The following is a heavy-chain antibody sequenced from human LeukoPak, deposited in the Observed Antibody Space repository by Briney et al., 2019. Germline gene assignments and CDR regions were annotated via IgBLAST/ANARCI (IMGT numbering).Heavy chain of an antibody. CDR1: GYTFTSYG. CDR3: ARGLMGWNYRNWFDP. J-gene: IGHJ5*02. Sequence: ASVKVSCKTSGYTFTSYGISWVRQAPGQGLEWMGIINPSGGSTSYAQKFQGRVTMTRDTSTSTVYMELSSLRSEDTAVYYCARGLMGWNYRNWFDPWRQGTLVTVSS. CDR2: INPSGGST. V-gene: IGHV1-46*01. D-gene: IGHD1-7*01.